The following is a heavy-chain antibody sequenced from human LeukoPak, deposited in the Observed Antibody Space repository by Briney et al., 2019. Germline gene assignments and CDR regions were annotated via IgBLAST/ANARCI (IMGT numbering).Heavy chain of an antibody. CDR2: IIPIFGTA. CDR3: ARDFGYYYDSSGYYYGSPVMDY. V-gene: IGHV1-69*06. CDR1: GGTFSSYA. J-gene: IGHJ4*02. D-gene: IGHD3-22*01. Sequence: SVKVSCKASGGTFSSYAISWVRQAPGQGLEWMGGIIPIFGTANYAQKFQGRVTITADKSTSTAYMELSSLRSEDTAVYYCARDFGYYYDSSGYYYGSPVMDYWGQGTLVTVSS.